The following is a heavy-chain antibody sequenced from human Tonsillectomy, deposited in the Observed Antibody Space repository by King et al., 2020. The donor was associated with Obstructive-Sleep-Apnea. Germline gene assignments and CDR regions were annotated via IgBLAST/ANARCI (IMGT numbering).Heavy chain of an antibody. J-gene: IGHJ4*02. CDR1: VFTFSNYG. Sequence: VQLVESGGGVVQPGRSLRLSCAASVFTFSNYGMHWVRQAPGKGLEWVALIRYDGSNKDYADSVKGRFTISRDNSKNTLYLQMNSLRAEDTAVYYCAKDQDGSSYLFDYWGQGTLVTVSS. V-gene: IGHV3-30*02. D-gene: IGHD6-6*01. CDR3: AKDQDGSSYLFDY. CDR2: IRYDGSNK.